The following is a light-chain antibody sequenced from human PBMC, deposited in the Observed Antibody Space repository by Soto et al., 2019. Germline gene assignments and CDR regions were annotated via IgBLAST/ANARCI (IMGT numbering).Light chain of an antibody. J-gene: IGLJ2*01. CDR1: SSNIGAGYD. CDR3: QSYDSSLSGSGV. V-gene: IGLV1-40*01. Sequence: QSVLTQPPSVSGAPGQRVTISCTGSSSNIGAGYDVHWYQQLPGTAPKLLIYGNSHRPSGVTDRFSGSKSGTSASLAITGLQAEDEADYYCQSYDSSLSGSGVFGGGTKVTVL. CDR2: GNS.